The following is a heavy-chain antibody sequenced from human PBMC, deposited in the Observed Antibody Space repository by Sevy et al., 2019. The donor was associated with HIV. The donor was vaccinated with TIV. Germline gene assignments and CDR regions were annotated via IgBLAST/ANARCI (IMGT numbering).Heavy chain of an antibody. CDR1: GFTFSTHG. Sequence: GGSLRLSCVASGFTFSTHGMHWVRQAPGKGLEWVAVISHHGRNKFYGSTVEGRFTISRDNSKKTLYLQMNSLTTEDTAVYYCARDFTGYNGMDVWGQGTMVTVSS. J-gene: IGHJ6*02. CDR2: ISHHGRNK. V-gene: IGHV3-30*03. D-gene: IGHD3-9*01. CDR3: ARDFTGYNGMDV.